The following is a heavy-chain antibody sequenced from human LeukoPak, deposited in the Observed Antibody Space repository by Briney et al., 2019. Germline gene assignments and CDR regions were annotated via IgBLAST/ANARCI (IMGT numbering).Heavy chain of an antibody. J-gene: IGHJ5*02. Sequence: SETLSLTCTVSGGSISSYYWSWIRQPPGKGLEWIGYIYYSGSTNYNPSLKSRVTISVDTSKNQFSLKLSFVTAADTAVYYCAKLYSSSWLGGNWFDPWGRGTLVTVSS. CDR1: GGSISSYY. D-gene: IGHD6-13*01. CDR3: AKLYSSSWLGGNWFDP. V-gene: IGHV4-59*08. CDR2: IYYSGST.